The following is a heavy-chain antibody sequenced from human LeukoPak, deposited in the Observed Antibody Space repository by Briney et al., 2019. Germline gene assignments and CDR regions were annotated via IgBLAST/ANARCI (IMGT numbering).Heavy chain of an antibody. V-gene: IGHV1-46*01. CDR3: AGRKTYYGSGLD. CDR2: INPSGGST. CDR1: GYSFTSHY. D-gene: IGHD3-10*01. J-gene: IGHJ4*02. Sequence: ASVKVSCKASGYSFTSHYMHWVRQAPGQGLEWMGIINPSGGSTSYAQKFQGRVTMTRDMSTSTFYMEVSSLRSEDTAVYYCAGRKTYYGSGLDWGQGTLVTVSS.